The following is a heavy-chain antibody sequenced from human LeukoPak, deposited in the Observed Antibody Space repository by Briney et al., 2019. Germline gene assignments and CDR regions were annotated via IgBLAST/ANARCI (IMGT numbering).Heavy chain of an antibody. V-gene: IGHV3-30*02. CDR2: IRYDGSNK. J-gene: IGHJ5*02. Sequence: GGSLRLSCAASGFTFSDFYMNWIRQAPGKGLEWVAFIRYDGSNKYYADSVKGRFTISRDNSKNTLYLQMNSLRAEDTAVYYCAKDPARIAAAGNWFDPWGQGTLVTVSS. D-gene: IGHD6-13*01. CDR3: AKDPARIAAAGNWFDP. CDR1: GFTFSDFY.